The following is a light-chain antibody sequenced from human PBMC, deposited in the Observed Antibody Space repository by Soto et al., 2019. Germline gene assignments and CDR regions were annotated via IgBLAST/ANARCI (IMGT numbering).Light chain of an antibody. V-gene: IGLV2-8*01. J-gene: IGLJ3*02. CDR1: SVDINY. CDR3: SSYAGRDIWV. CDR2: EVT. Sequence: QSALTQPPSASGSRGQSVTISCTGTSVDINYVSWFQQHPGKAPKLIIGEVTKRPSGVRDRFSGSKSGNTASLTVSGLQDDDEADYYCSSYAGRDIWVFGGGTKVTVL.